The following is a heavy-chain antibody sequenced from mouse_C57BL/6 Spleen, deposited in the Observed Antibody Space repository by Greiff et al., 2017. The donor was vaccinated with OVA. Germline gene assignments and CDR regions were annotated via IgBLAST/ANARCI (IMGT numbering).Heavy chain of an antibody. J-gene: IGHJ1*03. CDR3: ARKGNFDGYFDV. Sequence: VKLVESGPELVKPGASVKISCKASGYAFSSSWMNWVKQRPGKGLEWIGRIYPGDGDTNYNGKFKGKATLTADKSSSTAYMQLSSLTSEDSAVYFCARKGNFDGYFDVWGTGTTVTVSS. CDR1: GYAFSSSW. CDR2: IYPGDGDT. V-gene: IGHV1-82*01.